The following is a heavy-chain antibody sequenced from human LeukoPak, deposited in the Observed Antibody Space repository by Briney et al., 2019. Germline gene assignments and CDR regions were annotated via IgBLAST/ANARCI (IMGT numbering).Heavy chain of an antibody. V-gene: IGHV3-74*01. D-gene: IGHD3-3*01. J-gene: IGHJ4*02. CDR1: GFTFSSYW. Sequence: GGSLRLSCAASGFTFSSYWMHWVRQAPGKGLVWVSRINSDGSSTSYADSVKGRFTISRDNAKNTLYLQMNSLGAEDTAVYYCASYLITNDGVLNWGQGTLVTVSS. CDR2: INSDGSST. CDR3: ASYLITNDGVLN.